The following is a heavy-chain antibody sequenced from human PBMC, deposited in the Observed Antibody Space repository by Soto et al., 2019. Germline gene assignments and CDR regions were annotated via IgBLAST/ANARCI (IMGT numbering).Heavy chain of an antibody. CDR2: IVVGSGNT. D-gene: IGHD3-22*01. J-gene: IGHJ4*02. Sequence: SVKGSCKASGFTFTNSAVQWVRQARGQRLERIGWIVVGSGNTNYAQKFQERVTITRDMSTSTAYMELSSLRSEDTVVYYCAAPYYYDSSGYYPTPLDYWGQGTLVTVSS. V-gene: IGHV1-58*01. CDR1: GFTFTNSA. CDR3: AAPYYYDSSGYYPTPLDY.